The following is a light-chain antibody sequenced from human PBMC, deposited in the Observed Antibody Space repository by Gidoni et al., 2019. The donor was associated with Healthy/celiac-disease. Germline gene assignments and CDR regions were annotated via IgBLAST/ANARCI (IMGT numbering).Light chain of an antibody. CDR1: QSITSY. V-gene: IGKV1-39*01. CDR3: QQSYSTPWT. J-gene: IGKJ1*01. CDR2: AAS. Sequence: DIKMTQSPSSLSASVGDRVTITCRASQSITSYLNWYQQKPGKAPKLLIYAASSLQSGVPSRFSGSLSGTDFTLTISSLQPEDFATYYCQQSYSTPWTFGQGTKVEIK.